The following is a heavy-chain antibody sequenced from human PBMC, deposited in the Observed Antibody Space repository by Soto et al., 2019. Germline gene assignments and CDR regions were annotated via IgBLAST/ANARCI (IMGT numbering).Heavy chain of an antibody. V-gene: IGHV3-30*18. CDR3: AKLTTSYYYDSSGENDAFDI. CDR1: GFTFSSYG. Sequence: LRLSCAASGFTFSSYGMHWVRQAPGKGLEWVAVISYDGSNKYYADSVKGRFTISRDNSKNTLYLQMNSLRAEDTAVYYCAKLTTSYYYDSSGENDAFDIWGQGTMVTVSS. CDR2: ISYDGSNK. J-gene: IGHJ3*02. D-gene: IGHD3-22*01.